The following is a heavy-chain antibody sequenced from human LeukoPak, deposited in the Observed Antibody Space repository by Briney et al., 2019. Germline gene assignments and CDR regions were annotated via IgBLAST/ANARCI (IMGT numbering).Heavy chain of an antibody. D-gene: IGHD2-15*01. CDR1: GGSISSGSYY. CDR2: IYASGST. V-gene: IGHV4-61*02. Sequence: SQTLSLTCTVSGGSISSGSYYWSWIRQPAGKGLEWIGRIYASGSTNYNPSLKSRVTISVDRSKNQFSLKLSSVTAADTAVYYCARGPGYCSGGSCYHTSYYFDYWGQGTLVTVSS. J-gene: IGHJ4*02. CDR3: ARGPGYCSGGSCYHTSYYFDY.